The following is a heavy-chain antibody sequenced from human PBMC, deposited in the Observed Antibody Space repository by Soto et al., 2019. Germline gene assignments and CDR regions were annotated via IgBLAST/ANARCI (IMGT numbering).Heavy chain of an antibody. V-gene: IGHV1-3*01. CDR2: INAGNGNT. CDR3: ARAKLLPTMNYYGMDV. D-gene: IGHD1-7*01. J-gene: IGHJ6*02. Sequence: ASVKVSCKASGYTFTSYAMHWVRQAPGQRLEWMGWINAGNGNTKYSQKFQGRVTITRDTSASTAYMELSSLRSEDTAVYYCARAKLLPTMNYYGMDVWGQGTTVTVSS. CDR1: GYTFTSYA.